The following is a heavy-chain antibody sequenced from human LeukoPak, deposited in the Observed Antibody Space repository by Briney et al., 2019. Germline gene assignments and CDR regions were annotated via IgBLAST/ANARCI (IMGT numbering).Heavy chain of an antibody. V-gene: IGHV2-5*01. CDR1: GFSLRTSGEG. CDR2: IYWNDDK. J-gene: IGHJ5*01. D-gene: IGHD3-22*01. CDR3: ALQRVTLIVGGFDP. Sequence: KASGPTLVKPTQTLTLTCTFSGFSLRTSGEGVGGIRQPPGKALAWLGLIYWNDDKRYSPSLKSRLTITKDNSKNQVILTMTNMDPVDTATYYCALQRVTLIVGGFDPWGQGTLVTVSS.